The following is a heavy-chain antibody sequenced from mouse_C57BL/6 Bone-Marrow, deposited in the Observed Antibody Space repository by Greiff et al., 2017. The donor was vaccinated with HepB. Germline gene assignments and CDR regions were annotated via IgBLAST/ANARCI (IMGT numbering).Heavy chain of an antibody. CDR3: ARNDYERYIYY. CDR1: GYTFTSYG. Sequence: QVQLQQSGAELARPGASVKLSCKASGYTFTSYGISWVKQRTGQGLEWIGEIYPRSGNTYYNEKFKGKATLTADKSSSTSYMALRSPTSEDSAVYFCARNDYERYIYYWGTGTTLTVSS. J-gene: IGHJ2*01. V-gene: IGHV1-81*01. D-gene: IGHD2-4*01. CDR2: IYPRSGNT.